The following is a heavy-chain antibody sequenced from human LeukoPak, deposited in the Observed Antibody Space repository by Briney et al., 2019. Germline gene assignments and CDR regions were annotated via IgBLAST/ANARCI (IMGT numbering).Heavy chain of an antibody. CDR3: ARVGVGYFDSSDYYRPDAFDI. D-gene: IGHD3-22*01. J-gene: IGHJ3*02. V-gene: IGHV4-59*01. CDR2: IYYSGST. Sequence: SATLSLTCTVSGGSISSYYWSWIRQPPGKGLEWIGYIYYSGSTNYNPSLKSRVTISVDTSKNQFSLKLSSVTAADTAVYYCARVGVGYFDSSDYYRPDAFDIWGQGTMVTVSS. CDR1: GGSISSYY.